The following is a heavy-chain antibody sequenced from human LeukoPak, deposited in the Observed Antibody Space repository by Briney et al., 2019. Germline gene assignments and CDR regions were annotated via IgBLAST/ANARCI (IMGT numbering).Heavy chain of an antibody. Sequence: GESLKISCKGSGYSFTSYWIGWVRQMPGKGLEWMGIIYPGDSDTRYSPSFQGQVTISADKSISTAYPQWSSLKASDTAMYYCARGGDYGGNLEYYYYGMDVWGQGTTVTVSS. CDR3: ARGGDYGGNLEYYYYGMDV. J-gene: IGHJ6*02. CDR2: IYPGDSDT. V-gene: IGHV5-51*01. CDR1: GYSFTSYW. D-gene: IGHD4-23*01.